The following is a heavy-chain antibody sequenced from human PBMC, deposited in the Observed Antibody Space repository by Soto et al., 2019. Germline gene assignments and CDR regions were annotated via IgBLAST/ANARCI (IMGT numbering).Heavy chain of an antibody. V-gene: IGHV3-21*01. Sequence: GGSLRLSCAASGFTFRIFTMNGVRQAPGKGLEWVSTISSNSAYIYYTDALRGRFTISRDNAKNSLHLQMNSLRAEDTAVYYCTRDASRDSSARGWFDPWGPGTLVTVSS. J-gene: IGHJ5*02. CDR3: TRDASRDSSARGWFDP. CDR2: ISSNSAYI. D-gene: IGHD6-13*01. CDR1: GFTFRIFT.